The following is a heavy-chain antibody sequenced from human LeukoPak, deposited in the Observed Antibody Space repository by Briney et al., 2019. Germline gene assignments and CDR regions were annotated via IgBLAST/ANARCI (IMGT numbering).Heavy chain of an antibody. D-gene: IGHD2-15*01. Sequence: GGSLRLSCAASGFTFSSYSMNWVRQAPGKGLEWVSSISSSSSYIYYADSVKGRFTISRDSAKNSLYLQMNSLRAEDTAVYYSARWSVVAATGDYWGQGTLVTVSS. J-gene: IGHJ4*02. CDR3: ARWSVVAATGDY. CDR1: GFTFSSYS. CDR2: ISSSSSYI. V-gene: IGHV3-21*01.